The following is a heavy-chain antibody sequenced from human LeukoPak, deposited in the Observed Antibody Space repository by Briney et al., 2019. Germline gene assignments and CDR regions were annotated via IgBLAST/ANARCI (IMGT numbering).Heavy chain of an antibody. Sequence: PSETLSLTCTVSGGSISSSSYYWGWIRQPPGKGLERIGSIYYSGSTYYNPSLKSRVTISVDTSKNQFSLKLSSVTAADTAVYYCASPLYYDTRGFYYQVFDWGQGTLVTVSS. CDR2: IYYSGST. V-gene: IGHV4-39*01. CDR3: ASPLYYDTRGFYYQVFD. J-gene: IGHJ4*02. D-gene: IGHD3-22*01. CDR1: GGSISSSSYY.